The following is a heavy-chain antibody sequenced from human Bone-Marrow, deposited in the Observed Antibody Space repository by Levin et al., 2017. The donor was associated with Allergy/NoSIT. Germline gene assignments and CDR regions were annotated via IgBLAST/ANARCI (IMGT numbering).Heavy chain of an antibody. V-gene: IGHV3-30*18. J-gene: IGHJ6*03. CDR3: AKVPGPTYYDYIWGSYRYKVLQQTIPDYMDV. D-gene: IGHD3-16*02. CDR2: ISYDGSNK. CDR1: GFTFSSYG. Sequence: GGSLRLSCAASGFTFSSYGMHWVRQAPGKGLEWVAVISYDGSNKYYADSVKGRFTISRDNSKNTLYLQMNSLRAEDTAVYYCAKVPGPTYYDYIWGSYRYKVLQQTIPDYMDVWGKGTTVTVSS.